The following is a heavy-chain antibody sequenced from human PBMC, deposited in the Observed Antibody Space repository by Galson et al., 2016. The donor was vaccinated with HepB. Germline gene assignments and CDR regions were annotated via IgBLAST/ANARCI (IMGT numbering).Heavy chain of an antibody. CDR2: IYPGDSDT. Sequence: QSGAEVKKPGESLKISCRVYGYSFTSYWLAWVRQMPGKGLEWMGIIYPGDSDTKYSPSLEGQVTTSVDKSINTAFQHWNSLQASDSGIYFCARHRSNPKSRDYHYGLDVWGQGTTVTVSS. V-gene: IGHV5-51*01. J-gene: IGHJ6*02. CDR1: GYSFTSYW. CDR3: ARHRSNPKSRDYHYGLDV. D-gene: IGHD4/OR15-4a*01.